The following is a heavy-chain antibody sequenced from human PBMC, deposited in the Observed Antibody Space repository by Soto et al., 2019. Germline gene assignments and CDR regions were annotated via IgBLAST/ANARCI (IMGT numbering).Heavy chain of an antibody. CDR2: ISYDGSNK. V-gene: IGHV3-30*18. Sequence: QVQLVESGGGVVQPGRSLRLSCAASGFTFSSYGMHWVRQAPGKGLEWVAVISYDGSNKYYADSVKGRFTISRDNSKNTLYLRMNSLRAEDTAVYYCAKGGAYCSSTSCYYDYWGQGTLVTVSS. CDR1: GFTFSSYG. J-gene: IGHJ4*02. CDR3: AKGGAYCSSTSCYYDY. D-gene: IGHD2-2*01.